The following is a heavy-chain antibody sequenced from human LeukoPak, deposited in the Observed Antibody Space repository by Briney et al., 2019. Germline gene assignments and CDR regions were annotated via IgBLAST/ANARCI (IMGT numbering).Heavy chain of an antibody. CDR2: ISYDGSNK. D-gene: IGHD3-16*01. V-gene: IGHV3-30-3*01. CDR3: ASSVGEKTYYFDY. CDR1: GFTFSSYT. J-gene: IGHJ4*02. Sequence: GGSLRLSCAASGFTFSSYTMHWVRQAPGKGLEWVAVISYDGSNKYYADSVKGRFTISRDNSKNTLYLQMNSLRAEDTAVYYCASSVGEKTYYFDYWGQGTLVTVSS.